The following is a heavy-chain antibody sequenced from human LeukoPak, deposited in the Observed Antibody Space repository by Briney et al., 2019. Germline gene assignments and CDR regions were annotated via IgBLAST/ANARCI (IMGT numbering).Heavy chain of an antibody. CDR1: GFTFDDYA. V-gene: IGHV3-30*04. Sequence: GGSLRLSCAASGFTFDDYAMHWVRQAPGKGLEWVAVISYDGSNKYYADSVKGRFTISRDNSKNTLYLQMNSLRAEDTAVYYCARDGGVWFGELSFVDVWGQGTLVTVSS. CDR2: ISYDGSNK. J-gene: IGHJ4*02. D-gene: IGHD3-10*01. CDR3: ARDGGVWFGELSFVDV.